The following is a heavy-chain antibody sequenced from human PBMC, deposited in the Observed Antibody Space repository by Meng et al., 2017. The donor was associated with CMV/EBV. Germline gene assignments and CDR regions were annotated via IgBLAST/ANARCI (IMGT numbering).Heavy chain of an antibody. V-gene: IGHV4-59*01. Sequence: SETLSLTCTVSGGSISSYYWSWIRQPPGKGLEWIGYIYYSGSTHYNPSLKSRVTISVDTYKNQFSLKLSSVTAADTAVYYCARERVLYYDILTGWLGYYGMDVWGQGTTVTVSS. D-gene: IGHD3-9*01. CDR2: IYYSGST. J-gene: IGHJ6*02. CDR3: ARERVLYYDILTGWLGYYGMDV. CDR1: GGSISSYY.